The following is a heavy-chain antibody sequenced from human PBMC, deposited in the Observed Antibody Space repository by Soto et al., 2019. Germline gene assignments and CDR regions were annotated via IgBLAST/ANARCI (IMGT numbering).Heavy chain of an antibody. D-gene: IGHD6-19*01. CDR1: GDSISNYY. J-gene: IGHJ4*02. CDR3: ARVRRGQWLVFDY. Sequence: SETLSLPCTVSGDSISNYYWSWIRQPPGKGLEWIGYIYDSGSTNYNPSLKSRVTISVDTSKNQFSLKLNSVTAADTAVYYCARVRRGQWLVFDYWGQGTLVTVSS. V-gene: IGHV4-59*01. CDR2: IYDSGST.